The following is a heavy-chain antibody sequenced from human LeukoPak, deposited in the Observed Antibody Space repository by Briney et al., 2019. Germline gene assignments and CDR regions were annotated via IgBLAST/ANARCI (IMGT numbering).Heavy chain of an antibody. CDR1: GFTFSSYS. CDR2: ISSGSSTI. V-gene: IGHV3-48*01. J-gene: IGHJ4*02. Sequence: GGPLRLSCAASGFTFSSYSMNWVRQAPGKGLEWVSYISSGSSTIYYADSVKGRFTISRDNAKNSLYLQMNSLRAEDTAVYYCARSIHFDCWGQGTLVTVSS. CDR3: ARSIHFDC. D-gene: IGHD6-6*01.